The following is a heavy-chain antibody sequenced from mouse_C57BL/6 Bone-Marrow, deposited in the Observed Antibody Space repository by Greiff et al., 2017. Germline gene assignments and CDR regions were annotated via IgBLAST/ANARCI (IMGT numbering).Heavy chain of an antibody. J-gene: IGHJ4*01. V-gene: IGHV5-16*01. CDR3: ARGSLYYYAMDY. Sequence: EVKLVESEGGLVQPGSSMKLSCTASGFTFSDYYMAWVRQVPEKGLEWVANINYDGSSTYYLDSLKSRFIISRDNAKNILYLQMSSLKSEDTATYYCARGSLYYYAMDYWGQGTSVTVSS. D-gene: IGHD1-1*01. CDR1: GFTFSDYY. CDR2: INYDGSST.